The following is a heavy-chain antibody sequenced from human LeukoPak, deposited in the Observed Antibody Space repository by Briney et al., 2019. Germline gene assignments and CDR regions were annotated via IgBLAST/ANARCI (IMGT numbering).Heavy chain of an antibody. CDR3: ASGEIGRWFDP. D-gene: IGHD2/OR15-2a*01. Sequence: GGSLRLSCAASGFTFSSYEMNWVRQAPGKGLEGVSYISSSGSTIYYADSVKGRFTISRDNAKNSLYLQMNSLRAEDTAVYYCASGEIGRWFDPWGQGTLVTVSS. CDR2: ISSSGSTI. CDR1: GFTFSSYE. V-gene: IGHV3-48*03. J-gene: IGHJ5*02.